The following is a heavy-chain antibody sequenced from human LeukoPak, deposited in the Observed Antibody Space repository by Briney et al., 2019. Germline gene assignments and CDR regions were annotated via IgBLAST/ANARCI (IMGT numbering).Heavy chain of an antibody. CDR3: AKDPNGSAHY. D-gene: IGHD3-10*01. Sequence: PGWSLRLSCAASGFTFSSYGMHWVRQAPGKGLEWVAVISYDGSNKYYADSVKGRFTISRDNSKNTLYLQMNSLRAEDTAVYYCAKDPNGSAHYWGQGTLVTVSS. J-gene: IGHJ4*02. V-gene: IGHV3-30*18. CDR2: ISYDGSNK. CDR1: GFTFSSYG.